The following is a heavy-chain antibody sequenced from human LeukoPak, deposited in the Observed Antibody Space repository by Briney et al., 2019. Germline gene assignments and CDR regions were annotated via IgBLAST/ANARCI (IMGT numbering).Heavy chain of an antibody. CDR3: AKGYDSSGDYYFDY. J-gene: IGHJ4*02. Sequence: TGGSLRLSCAASGFTFSSYAMSWVRQAPGKGLEWVSAISGSGGSTYYADSVKGRFSISRDNSKNTLYLQMNSLRAEDTAVYYCAKGYDSSGDYYFDYWGQGTLVTVSS. CDR2: ISGSGGST. V-gene: IGHV3-23*01. CDR1: GFTFSSYA. D-gene: IGHD3-22*01.